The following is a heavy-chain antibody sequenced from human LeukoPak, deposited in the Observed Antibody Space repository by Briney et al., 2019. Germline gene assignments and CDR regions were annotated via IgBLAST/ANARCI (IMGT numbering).Heavy chain of an antibody. J-gene: IGHJ4*02. CDR2: INSDESIT. D-gene: IGHD4-11*01. V-gene: IGHV3-74*01. Sequence: PGGSLRLSCAASGFTFSSSWMYWVRQAQAKGLVWVSRINSDESITTYADSVKGRFTISRDNAKNTLYLQMNSLRAEDTAVYYCARGLVPGFLDYWGQGTPVTVSS. CDR1: GFTFSSSW. CDR3: ARGLVPGFLDY.